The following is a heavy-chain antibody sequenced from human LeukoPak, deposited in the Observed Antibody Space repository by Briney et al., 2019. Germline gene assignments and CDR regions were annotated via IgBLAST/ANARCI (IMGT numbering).Heavy chain of an antibody. Sequence: GGSLRLSCAASGFIFTNAWMRWVRQTPGRGLEWIGRIKSKTSGGTVDYAAPVKGRFTISRDDSKSIAYLQLNRLKTDDTAVYYCTRGQYSGHYEDYWGQGSLVTVSS. V-gene: IGHV3-15*01. J-gene: IGHJ4*02. CDR1: GFIFTNAW. D-gene: IGHD3-22*01. CDR2: IKSKTSGGTV. CDR3: TRGQYSGHYEDY.